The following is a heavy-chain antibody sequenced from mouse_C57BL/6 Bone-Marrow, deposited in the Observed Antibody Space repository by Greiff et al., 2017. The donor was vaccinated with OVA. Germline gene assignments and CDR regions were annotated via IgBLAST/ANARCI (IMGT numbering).Heavy chain of an antibody. Sequence: VQLQQSGAELARPGASVKMSCKASGYTFTSYTMHWVKQRPGQGLEWIGYINPSSGYTKYNQKFKDKATLTADKSSSTAYMQLSSLTSEDSAVYYCARPLYGNYPYYFYYWGQGTTLTVSS. D-gene: IGHD2-1*01. CDR2: INPSSGYT. CDR1: GYTFTSYT. J-gene: IGHJ2*01. CDR3: ARPLYGNYPYYFYY. V-gene: IGHV1-4*01.